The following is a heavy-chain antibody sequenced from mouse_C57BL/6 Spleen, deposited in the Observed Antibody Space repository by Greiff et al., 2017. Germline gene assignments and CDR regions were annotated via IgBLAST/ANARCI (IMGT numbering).Heavy chain of an antibody. V-gene: IGHV10-1*01. CDR3: VRQLTLWFAY. CDR2: IRSKSNNYAT. Sequence: EVKLVESGGGLVQPKGSLKLSCAASGFSFNTYAMNWVRQAPGKGLEWVARIRSKSNNYATYYADSVKDRFTISRDDSESMLYLQMNNLKTEDTAMYYCVRQLTLWFAYWGQGTLVTVSA. CDR1: GFSFNTYA. J-gene: IGHJ3*01. D-gene: IGHD1-3*01.